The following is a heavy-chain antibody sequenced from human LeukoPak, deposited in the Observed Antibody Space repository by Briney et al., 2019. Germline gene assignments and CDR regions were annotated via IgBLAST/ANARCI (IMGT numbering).Heavy chain of an antibody. Sequence: PGGSLRLSCAASGFTFSSYAMPWVRQAPGKGLEWVAVISYDGSNKYYADSVKGRFTISRDNSKNTLYLQMNSLRAEDTAVYYCARDRIHYYDSSGFNDYWGQGTLVTVSS. V-gene: IGHV3-30-3*01. D-gene: IGHD3-22*01. CDR1: GFTFSSYA. J-gene: IGHJ4*02. CDR2: ISYDGSNK. CDR3: ARDRIHYYDSSGFNDY.